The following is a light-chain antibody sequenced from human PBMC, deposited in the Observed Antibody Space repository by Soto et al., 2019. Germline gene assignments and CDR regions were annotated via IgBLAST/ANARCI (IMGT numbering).Light chain of an antibody. CDR1: NSDVGSYNY. J-gene: IGLJ3*02. Sequence: QSALTQPASVSGSPGQSITISCTGTNSDVGSYNYVSWFQQHPGKAPKFLIYDVSNRPSGVSNRFSGSKSGDTASLTISGLQADDDEDDDGSSYSSSSARVMFGGGTQLTVL. V-gene: IGLV2-14*01. CDR2: DVS. CDR3: SSYSSSSARVM.